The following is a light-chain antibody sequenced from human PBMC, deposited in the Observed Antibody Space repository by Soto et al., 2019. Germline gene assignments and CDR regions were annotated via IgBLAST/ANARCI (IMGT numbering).Light chain of an antibody. CDR2: KAS. V-gene: IGKV1-5*03. J-gene: IGKJ1*01. CDR1: QTISSW. CDR3: QQYNSYSTWT. Sequence: QLTQSPSTLSGSVGDRVTITCRASQTISSWLAWYQQKPGKAPKLLIYKASTLQSGVPSRFSGSGSGTDFTLTISSLQPDDFATYYCQQYNSYSTWTFGQGTKVDIK.